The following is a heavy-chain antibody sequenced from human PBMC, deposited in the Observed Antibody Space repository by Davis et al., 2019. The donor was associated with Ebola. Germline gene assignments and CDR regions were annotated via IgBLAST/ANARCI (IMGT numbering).Heavy chain of an antibody. D-gene: IGHD3-22*01. CDR1: GFTFDDYA. J-gene: IGHJ4*02. CDR3: AKARQGIAVVTYFDY. Sequence: PGGFLRLSCAASGFTFDDYAMHWVRQAPGKGLEWVSGISWNSGSIGYADSVKGRFTISRDNAKNSLYLQMNSLRAEDTALYYCAKARQGIAVVTYFDYWGQGTLVTVSS. CDR2: ISWNSGSI. V-gene: IGHV3-9*01.